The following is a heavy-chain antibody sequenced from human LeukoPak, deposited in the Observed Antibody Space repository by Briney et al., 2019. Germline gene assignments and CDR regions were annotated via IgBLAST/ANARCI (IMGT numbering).Heavy chain of an antibody. CDR3: ARDSSYCSSTSCYYEGSDY. CDR1: GYTFTSYY. J-gene: IGHJ4*02. D-gene: IGHD2-2*01. CDR2: INPSGGST. Sequence: ASVTVSCTASGYTFTSYYMHWVRQAPGQGLEWMGIINPSGGSTSYAQKFQGRVTMTRDTSTSTVYMELSSLRSEDTAVYYCARDSSYCSSTSCYYEGSDYWGQGTLVTVSS. V-gene: IGHV1-46*01.